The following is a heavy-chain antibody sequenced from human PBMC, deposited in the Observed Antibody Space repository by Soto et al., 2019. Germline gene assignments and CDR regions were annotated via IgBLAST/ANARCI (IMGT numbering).Heavy chain of an antibody. CDR1: GFAFSEFW. CDR3: VRGGSYSAGHVLDP. CDR2: ICSDGTTI. J-gene: IGHJ5*02. Sequence: EVELAESGGGLVRPGGSLRLSCAASGFAFSEFWMHWVRQAPGKGLAWVSRICSDGTTISYADSVKGRFTISRDKTKNTLFLRTNSLRVEDTAVYHCVRGGSYSAGHVLDPWGQGTLVAVSS. D-gene: IGHD5-18*01. V-gene: IGHV3-74*01.